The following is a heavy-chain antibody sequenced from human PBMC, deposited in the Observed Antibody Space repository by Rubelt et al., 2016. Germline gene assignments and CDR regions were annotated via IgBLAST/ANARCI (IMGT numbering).Heavy chain of an antibody. Sequence: QVQLVQSGAEVKKPGASVKVSCKASGYTFTSYGISWVRQAPGQGLEWMGWISAYNGNTNYAQKRQGGVTMTTDTSTSTAYMELRSLRSDDTAVYYCARDRIRIAARQGWYFDLWGRGTLVTVSS. J-gene: IGHJ2*01. CDR2: ISAYNGNT. CDR1: GYTFTSYG. D-gene: IGHD6-6*01. V-gene: IGHV1-18*01. CDR3: ARDRIRIAARQGWYFDL.